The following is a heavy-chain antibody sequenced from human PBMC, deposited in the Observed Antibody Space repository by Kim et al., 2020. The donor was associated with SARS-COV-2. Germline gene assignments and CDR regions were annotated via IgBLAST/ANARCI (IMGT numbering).Heavy chain of an antibody. D-gene: IGHD3-10*01. CDR2: IGTAGDT. Sequence: GGSLRLSCAASGFTFSSYDMHWVRQATGKGLEWVSAIGTAGDTYYPGSVKGRFTISRENAKNSLYLQMNSLRAGDTAVYYCARVRYYGSGSEYGMDVWGQGTTVTVSS. J-gene: IGHJ6*02. CDR1: GFTFSSYD. V-gene: IGHV3-13*01. CDR3: ARVRYYGSGSEYGMDV.